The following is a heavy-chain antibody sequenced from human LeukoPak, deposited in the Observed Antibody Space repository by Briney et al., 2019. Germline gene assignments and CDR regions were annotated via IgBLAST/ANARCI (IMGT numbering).Heavy chain of an antibody. J-gene: IGHJ6*02. D-gene: IGHD2-2*01. CDR2: IYPRDGST. Sequence: ASVKVSCKASGYTFTSNYIHWVRQAPGQGLEWMEMIYPRDGSTSYAQKFQGRVTITRDTSASTAYMELSSLRSEDTAVYYCARDDCSSTSCFWYYYGMDVWGQGTTVTVSS. V-gene: IGHV1-46*01. CDR1: GYTFTSNY. CDR3: ARDDCSSTSCFWYYYGMDV.